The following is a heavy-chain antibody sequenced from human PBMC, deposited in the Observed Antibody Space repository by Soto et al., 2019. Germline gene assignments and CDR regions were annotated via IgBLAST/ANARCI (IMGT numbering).Heavy chain of an antibody. CDR1: GGSISSSNC. V-gene: IGHV4-4*02. CDR2: INHSGST. Sequence: PSETLYLTCAVSGGSISSSNCWSWVRQPPGKGLEWIGEINHSGSTNYNPSLKSRVTISVDTSKNQFSLKLSSVTAADTAVYYCARGTFDYWGQGTLVTVSS. CDR3: ARGTFDY. J-gene: IGHJ4*02.